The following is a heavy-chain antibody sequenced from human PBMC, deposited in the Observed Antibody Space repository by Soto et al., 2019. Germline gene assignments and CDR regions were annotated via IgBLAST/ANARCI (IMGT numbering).Heavy chain of an antibody. Sequence: PSETLSLTCTVSGGSISSYYWSWIRQPPGKGLEWIGYIYYSGSTNYNPSLKSRVTISVDTSKSQFSLKLSSVTAADTAVYYCARGPDYEGYFDYWGRGTLVTVSS. V-gene: IGHV4-59*01. CDR3: ARGPDYEGYFDY. D-gene: IGHD3-22*01. CDR2: IYYSGST. CDR1: GGSISSYY. J-gene: IGHJ4*02.